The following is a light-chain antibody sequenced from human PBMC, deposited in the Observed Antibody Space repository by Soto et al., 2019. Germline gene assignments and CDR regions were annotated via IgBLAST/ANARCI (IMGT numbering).Light chain of an antibody. CDR3: QQCAYSPLT. CDR2: DAS. CDR1: QSVGNNF. Sequence: EIVLTQSPGTLSLSPGQRATLSCRASQSVGNNFLAWYQQKPGQAPRLLIYDASNRATGIPDRFSGSGSGTDFTLTISRLEPEDFAVHYCQQCAYSPLTFGGGTRVELK. V-gene: IGKV3-20*01. J-gene: IGKJ4*01.